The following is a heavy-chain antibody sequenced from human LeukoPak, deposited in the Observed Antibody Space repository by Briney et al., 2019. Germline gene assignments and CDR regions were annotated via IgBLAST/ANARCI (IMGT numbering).Heavy chain of an antibody. V-gene: IGHV3-30-3*01. CDR3: VRDLYPSQYTILTGPFDL. D-gene: IGHD3-9*01. CDR1: GNYW. J-gene: IGHJ4*02. Sequence: PGGSLRLSCAASGNYWMHWVRQAPGTGLEWVTLTSFDGTNRHYADSVRGRFTVSRDNSKDTLYLQINSLRPEDTAIYFCVRDLYPSQYTILTGPFDLWGQGTRVTVSS. CDR2: TSFDGTNR.